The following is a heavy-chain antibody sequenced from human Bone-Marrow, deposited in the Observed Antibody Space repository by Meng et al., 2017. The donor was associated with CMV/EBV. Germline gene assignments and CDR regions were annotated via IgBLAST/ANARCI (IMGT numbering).Heavy chain of an antibody. V-gene: IGHV3-23*01. CDR1: GFTFSSYA. CDR2: ISGSGGST. CDR3: AKKPPYSRRCGYNWFDP. D-gene: IGHD6-13*01. J-gene: IGHJ5*02. Sequence: GESLKISCAASGFTFSSYAMSWVRQAPGKGLEWVSAISGSGGSTYYVDSVKGRFTISRDNSKNTLYLQMNSRRAEDTAVYYCAKKPPYSRRCGYNWFDPWGQGTLVTVSS.